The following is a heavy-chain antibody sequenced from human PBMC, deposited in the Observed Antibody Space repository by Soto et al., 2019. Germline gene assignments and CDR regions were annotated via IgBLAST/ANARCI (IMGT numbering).Heavy chain of an antibody. CDR1: GGIFSTYA. CDR2: IIPLFGTP. J-gene: IGHJ4*02. V-gene: IGHV1-69*01. Sequence: QVQLVQSGAEVKKPGSSVKVSCKASGGIFSTYAISWLRQAPGQGLEWMGGIIPLFGTPNYAQRFQGRVTIPEDDSTSTAYMELSKLRSEDTAVYYCARDRDDYGSGNYYNRIDFWGQGTLVTVSS. D-gene: IGHD3-10*01. CDR3: ARDRDDYGSGNYYNRIDF.